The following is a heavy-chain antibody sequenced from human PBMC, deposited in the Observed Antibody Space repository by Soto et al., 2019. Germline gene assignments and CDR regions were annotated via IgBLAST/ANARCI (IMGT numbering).Heavy chain of an antibody. CDR2: IYYSGST. CDR1: GGSISSYY. CDR3: ARVIGSGWYNWFDP. D-gene: IGHD6-19*01. J-gene: IGHJ5*02. V-gene: IGHV4-59*01. Sequence: TSETLSLTCTVSGGSISSYYWSWIRQPPGKGLEWIGYIYYSGSTNYNPSLKSRVTISVDTSKNQFSLKLSSVTAADTAVYYCARVIGSGWYNWFDPWGQGTLVTVSS.